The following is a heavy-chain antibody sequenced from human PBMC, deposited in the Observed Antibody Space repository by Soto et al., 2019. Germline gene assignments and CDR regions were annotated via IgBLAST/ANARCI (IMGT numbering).Heavy chain of an antibody. D-gene: IGHD6-19*01. CDR2: INAGNGNT. CDR3: ARGRLAVAGTIDY. V-gene: IGHV1-3*01. Sequence: GASVKVSCKASGYTFTSYAMHWVRQAPGQRLEWMGWINAGNGNTKYSQKFQGRVTITRDTSASTAYMELSSLRSEDTVVYYCARGRLAVAGTIDYWGQGTLVTVSS. J-gene: IGHJ4*02. CDR1: GYTFTSYA.